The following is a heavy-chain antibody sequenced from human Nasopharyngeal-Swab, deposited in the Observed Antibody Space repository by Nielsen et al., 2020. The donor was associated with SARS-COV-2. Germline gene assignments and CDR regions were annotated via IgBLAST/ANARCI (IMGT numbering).Heavy chain of an antibody. CDR2: IWYDGSNK. D-gene: IGHD5-18*01. J-gene: IGHJ3*02. V-gene: IGHV3-33*01. CDR1: GFTVSSYG. CDR3: ARTWIRVPDAFDI. Sequence: GGSLRLSCAASGFTVSSYGMHWVRQAPGKGLEWVAAIWYDGSNKYYADSVKGRFTISRDNSKNTLYPQMNSLRAEDTAVYYCARTWIRVPDAFDIWGQGTMVTVSS.